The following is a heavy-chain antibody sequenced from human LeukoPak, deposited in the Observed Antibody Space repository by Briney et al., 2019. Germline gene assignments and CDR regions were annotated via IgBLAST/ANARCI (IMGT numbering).Heavy chain of an antibody. CDR3: ASTYYYYYMDV. CDR2: IYYSGST. Sequence: SETLSLTRTVSGGSISSGDYYWGWIRQPPGKGLEWIGCIYYSGSTYDNPALKSRVTISVDTTNNLFPLKLSLVSAACPALFYCASTYYYYYMDVSGKETTVTVSS. V-gene: IGHV4-30-4*02. J-gene: IGHJ6*03. CDR1: GGSISSGDYY.